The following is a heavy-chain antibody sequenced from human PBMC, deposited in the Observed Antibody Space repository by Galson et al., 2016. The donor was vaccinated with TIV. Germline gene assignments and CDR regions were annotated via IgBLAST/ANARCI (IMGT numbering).Heavy chain of an antibody. J-gene: IGHJ4*02. CDR1: GFTFASYG. D-gene: IGHD4-11*01. V-gene: IGHV3-33*01. CDR2: IWFDGSNI. Sequence: SLRLSCAASGFTFASYGMHWVRQAPGKGLEWVAAIWFDGSNIHYADSVKGRFTISRDNPKNTVYLHMNSLRAEDTAVYFCAREFADYIFDFWGQGTLVTVSS. CDR3: AREFADYIFDF.